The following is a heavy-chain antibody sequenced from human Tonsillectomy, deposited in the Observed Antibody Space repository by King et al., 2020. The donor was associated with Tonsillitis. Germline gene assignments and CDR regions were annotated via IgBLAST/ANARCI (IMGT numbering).Heavy chain of an antibody. Sequence: VQLQESGPGLGKPSETLSLTCTVSGGSISSYFWSWIRQPPGKGLECIGYMYYSGSTNYNPSLKSRVTISIDTSKNQFSLKVSSVTAADTAVYYCARLAGGNSANAFDIWGQGTMVTVSS. CDR3: ARLAGGNSANAFDI. V-gene: IGHV4-59*08. CDR2: MYYSGST. D-gene: IGHD4-23*01. J-gene: IGHJ3*02. CDR1: GGSISSYF.